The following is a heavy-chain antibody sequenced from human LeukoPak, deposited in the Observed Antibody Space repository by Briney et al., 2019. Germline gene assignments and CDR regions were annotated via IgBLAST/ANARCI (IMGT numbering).Heavy chain of an antibody. CDR3: ARGYWFDL. J-gene: IGHJ5*02. CDR2: LHYGGST. CDR1: GASIRDYY. Sequence: SETLSLTCSVSGASIRDYYWTWIRQSPGKGLEWIGYLHYGGSTSYNPSLQSRVTTSVDVSKNQFSLKLTSVTAEDTAIYYCARGYWFDLWGQGTRVTVSS. V-gene: IGHV4-59*08.